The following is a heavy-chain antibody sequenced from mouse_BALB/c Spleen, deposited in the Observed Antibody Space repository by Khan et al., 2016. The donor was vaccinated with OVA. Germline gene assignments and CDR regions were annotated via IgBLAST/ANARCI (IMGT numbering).Heavy chain of an antibody. CDR1: GFTFSTYA. CDR3: TRHNFGPFAY. D-gene: IGHD1-3*01. V-gene: IGHV5-9-3*01. J-gene: IGHJ3*01. Sequence: EVELVESGGDLVKPGGSLKLSCTASGFTFSTYAMSWVRQTPERRLEWVATISSGSGYIYYPDSVKGRFSISRDNAKDTLSLQMSSLRSEDTAMYYCTRHNFGPFAYWGQGTLVAVSA. CDR2: ISSGSGYI.